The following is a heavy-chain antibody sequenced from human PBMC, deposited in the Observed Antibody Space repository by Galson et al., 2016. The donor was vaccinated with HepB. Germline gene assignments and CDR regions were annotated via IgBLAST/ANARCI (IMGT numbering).Heavy chain of an antibody. J-gene: IGHJ1*01. V-gene: IGHV3-48*04. CDR1: GFTLRTYS. CDR2: ISISGSPI. Sequence: SLRLSCAASGFTLRTYSMNWVRQAPGKGLEWLSYISISGSPIYYADSVKGRFTISRDNAKNSLYLQMNSLRAEDTAVYYCAQYYYDGSGYVEYFQNWGQGARVTVSS. CDR3: AQYYYDGSGYVEYFQN. D-gene: IGHD3-22*01.